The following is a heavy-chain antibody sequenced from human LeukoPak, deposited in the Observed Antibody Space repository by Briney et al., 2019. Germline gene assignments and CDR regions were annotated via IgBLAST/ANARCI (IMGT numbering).Heavy chain of an antibody. D-gene: IGHD2-2*02. Sequence: GGSLRLSCAASGFTFSSYAMSWVRQAPGKGLEWVSAISGSGGSTFYADSVKGRFTISRDNSKNTLYLQMNSLRAEDTAVYYCATLSGYCSSTSCYTVDYWGQGTLVTVSS. CDR2: ISGSGGST. CDR3: ATLSGYCSSTSCYTVDY. J-gene: IGHJ4*02. CDR1: GFTFSSYA. V-gene: IGHV3-23*01.